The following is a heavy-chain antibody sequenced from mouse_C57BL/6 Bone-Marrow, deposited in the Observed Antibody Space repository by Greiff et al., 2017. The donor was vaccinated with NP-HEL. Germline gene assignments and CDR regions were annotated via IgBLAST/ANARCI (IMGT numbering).Heavy chain of an antibody. V-gene: IGHV3-6*01. Sequence: EVKVEESGPGLVKPSQSLSLTCSVTGYSITSGYYWNWIRQFPGNKLEWMGYISYDGSNNYNPSLKNRISITRDTSKNQFFLKLNSVTTEDTATYYCARASMVTTSHWYFDVWGTGTTVTVSS. CDR1: GYSITSGYY. CDR2: ISYDGSN. D-gene: IGHD2-2*01. CDR3: ARASMVTTSHWYFDV. J-gene: IGHJ1*03.